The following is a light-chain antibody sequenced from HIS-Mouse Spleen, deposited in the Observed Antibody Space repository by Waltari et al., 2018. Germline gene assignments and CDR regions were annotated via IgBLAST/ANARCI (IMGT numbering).Light chain of an antibody. CDR3: CSYAGSSTWV. Sequence: QSALTQPASVSGSPGQSITISCTGTSSDVGSYHLVSWYHKHPGKAPKLMIYDGSKRPSGVSNRFSGSKSGNTASLTISGLQAEDEADYYCCSYAGSSTWVFGGGTKLTVL. J-gene: IGLJ3*02. V-gene: IGLV2-23*01. CDR1: SSDVGSYHL. CDR2: DGS.